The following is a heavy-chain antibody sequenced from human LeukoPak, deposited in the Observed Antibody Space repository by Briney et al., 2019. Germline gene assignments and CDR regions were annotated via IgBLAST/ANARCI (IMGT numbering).Heavy chain of an antibody. CDR3: ARVPFFDWLLESPINNWFDP. J-gene: IGHJ5*02. Sequence: GGSLRLSCAASGFTFSSYSMNWVRQAPGKGLEWVSSISSSSSSYIYYADSVKGRFTISRDNAKNSLYLQMNSLRAEDTAVYYCARVPFFDWLLESPINNWFDPWGQGTLVTVSS. CDR2: ISSSSSSYI. CDR1: GFTFSSYS. D-gene: IGHD3/OR15-3a*01. V-gene: IGHV3-21*01.